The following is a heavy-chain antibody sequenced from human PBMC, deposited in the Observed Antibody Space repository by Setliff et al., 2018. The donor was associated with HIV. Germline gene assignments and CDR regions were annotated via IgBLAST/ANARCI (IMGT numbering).Heavy chain of an antibody. V-gene: IGHV3-49*04. J-gene: IGHJ3*02. Sequence: PGGSLRLSCTASGFTFGDYAMSWVRQAPGKGLEWVGFIRSKAYGGTTEYAASVKGRFTISRDNTKNSLYLQLNSLRAEDTAVYYCARDAAAPAAIEGAFDIWGQGTMVTVSS. CDR1: GFTFGDYA. CDR3: ARDAAAPAAIEGAFDI. D-gene: IGHD2-2*02. CDR2: IRSKAYGGTT.